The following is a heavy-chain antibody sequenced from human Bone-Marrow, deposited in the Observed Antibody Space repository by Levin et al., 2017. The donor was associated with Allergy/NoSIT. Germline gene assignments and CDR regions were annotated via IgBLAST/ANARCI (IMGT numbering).Heavy chain of an antibody. J-gene: IGHJ4*02. CDR3: ARDRRWELRWDYFDY. Sequence: PSETLSLTCTDSGGSVSSGSYYWSWIRQPPGKGLEWIGYIYYSGSTNYNPSLKSRVTISVDTSKNQFSLKLSSVTAADTAVYYCARDRRWELRWDYFDYWGQGTLVTVSS. D-gene: IGHD1-26*01. CDR1: GGSVSSGSYY. CDR2: IYYSGST. V-gene: IGHV4-61*01.